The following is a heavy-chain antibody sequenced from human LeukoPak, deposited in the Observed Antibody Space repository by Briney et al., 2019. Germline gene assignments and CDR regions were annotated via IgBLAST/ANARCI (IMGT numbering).Heavy chain of an antibody. V-gene: IGHV1-18*01. Sequence: ASVKVSCKASGYTFTSYGISWVRQAPGQGLEWMGWISAYNGNTNYAQKLQGRVTMTTDTSTSTACMELRSLRSDDTAVYYCARDQQRSNYDILTGILKPIQHWGQGTLVTVSS. CDR2: ISAYNGNT. J-gene: IGHJ1*01. CDR1: GYTFTSYG. D-gene: IGHD3-9*01. CDR3: ARDQQRSNYDILTGILKPIQH.